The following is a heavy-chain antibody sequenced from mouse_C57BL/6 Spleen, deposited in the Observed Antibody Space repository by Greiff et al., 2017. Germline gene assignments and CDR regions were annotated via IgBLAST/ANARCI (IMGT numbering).Heavy chain of an antibody. CDR2: IYPGDGDT. CDR1: GYAFSSSW. V-gene: IGHV1-82*01. CDR3: AITTVVEDWYFDV. D-gene: IGHD1-1*01. J-gene: IGHJ1*03. Sequence: QVQLQQSGPELVKPGASVKISCKASGYAFSSSWMNWVKQRPGKGLEWIGRIYPGDGDTNYNGKFKGKATLTADKSSSTAYMQLSSLTSEDSAVYFCAITTVVEDWYFDVWGTGTTVTVSS.